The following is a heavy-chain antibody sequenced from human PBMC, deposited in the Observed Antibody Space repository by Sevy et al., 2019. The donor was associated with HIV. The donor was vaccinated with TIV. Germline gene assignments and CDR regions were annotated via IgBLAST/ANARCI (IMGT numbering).Heavy chain of an antibody. CDR1: GGSFSGYY. V-gene: IGHV4-34*01. D-gene: IGHD3-10*01. J-gene: IGHJ5*02. Sequence: SETLSLTCAVYGGSFSGYYWSWIRQPPGKGLEWIGEINHSGSTNYNPSLKSRVTISADTSKNQFSLKLSSVTAADTAVYYCARSPAMVRGVKGWFDPWGQGTLVTVSS. CDR3: ARSPAMVRGVKGWFDP. CDR2: INHSGST.